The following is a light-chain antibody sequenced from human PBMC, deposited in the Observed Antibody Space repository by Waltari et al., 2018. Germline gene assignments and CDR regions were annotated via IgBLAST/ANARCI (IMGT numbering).Light chain of an antibody. CDR2: YDS. CDR3: QVWDNSSDHPI. J-gene: IGLJ2*01. CDR1: NSRRKI. V-gene: IGLV3-21*04. Sequence: SYVLTQPPSVSVAPGKTAGITCGGDNSRRKICHWYQQKPGQDPVLVIYYDSDRPSGIPERFSGSNSGSTATLTISRVEAGDEADYYCQVWDNSSDHPIFGGGTKLTVL.